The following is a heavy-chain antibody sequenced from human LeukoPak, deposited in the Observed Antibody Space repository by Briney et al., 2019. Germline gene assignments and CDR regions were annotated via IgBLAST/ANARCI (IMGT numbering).Heavy chain of an antibody. CDR1: GFTFSSYA. J-gene: IGHJ4*02. CDR3: AKALSETYCSSTSCYLLDY. V-gene: IGHV3-23*01. D-gene: IGHD2-2*01. CDR2: ISGSGGST. Sequence: GGSLRLSCAASGFTFSSYAMSWVRQAPGKGLEWVSAISGSGGSTYYADSVKGRFTISRDNSKNTLYLQMNSLRAEDTVVYYCAKALSETYCSSTSCYLLDYWGQGTLVTVSS.